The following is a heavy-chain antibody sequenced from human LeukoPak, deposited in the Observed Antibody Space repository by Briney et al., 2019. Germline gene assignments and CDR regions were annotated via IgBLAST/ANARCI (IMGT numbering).Heavy chain of an antibody. CDR1: GFTFSSYW. CDR2: IKQDGSEK. Sequence: PGGSPRLSCAASGFTFSSYWMSWVRQAPGKGQEWVANIKQDGSEKYYVDSVKGRFTISRDNAKNSLYLQMNSLRSEDTAVYYCAIVPTRRPLIPYDFWSGYPRDAFDIWGQGTMVTVSS. D-gene: IGHD3-3*01. V-gene: IGHV3-7*01. J-gene: IGHJ3*02. CDR3: AIVPTRRPLIPYDFWSGYPRDAFDI.